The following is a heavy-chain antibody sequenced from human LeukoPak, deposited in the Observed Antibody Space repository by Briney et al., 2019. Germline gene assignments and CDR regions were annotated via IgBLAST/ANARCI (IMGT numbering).Heavy chain of an antibody. CDR3: AKSQVVRLSGSYHYYYDF. D-gene: IGHD1-26*01. CDR1: GYTFTSYG. V-gene: IGHV1-46*01. Sequence: ASVKVSCKASGYTFTSYGISWVRQAPGQGLEWIGIINPVGGSTTYAQQFQGRITMTRDTSTSTLYMELSSLRSEDTAVYYCAKSQVVRLSGSYHYYYDFWGQGTLVTVSS. J-gene: IGHJ4*02. CDR2: INPVGGST.